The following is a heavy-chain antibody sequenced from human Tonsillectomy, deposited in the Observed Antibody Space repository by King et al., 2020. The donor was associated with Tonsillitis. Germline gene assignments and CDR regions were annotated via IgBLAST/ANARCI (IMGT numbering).Heavy chain of an antibody. V-gene: IGHV3-49*04. CDR3: TRNKGSSGWYEDFFDY. Sequence: VQLVESGGDLVQPGRSLRLSCTASGFTFGDYSMSWVRQAPGQGLEWVGFIRSNGYGGTTEYAASVKGRFTISRDDSKSIAYLPMHSLKSEETAVYYCTRNKGSSGWYEDFFDYWGQGTLVTVSS. CDR2: IRSNGYGGTT. D-gene: IGHD6-19*01. J-gene: IGHJ4*02. CDR1: GFTFGDYS.